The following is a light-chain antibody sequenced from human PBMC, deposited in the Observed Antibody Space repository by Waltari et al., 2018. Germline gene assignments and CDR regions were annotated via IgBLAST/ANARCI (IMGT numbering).Light chain of an antibody. V-gene: IGKV1-12*01. CDR1: KGISSW. J-gene: IGKJ1*01. Sequence: DIQMTQSQSSLSASVGDKVTITCRASKGISSWLAWYQQKPGKAPKLLIYAASSLQSGGPSRFSGSGSGTDYTLTISSLQPEDFTTYYCQQGYNTPWTFGQGTKVEIK. CDR3: QQGYNTPWT. CDR2: AAS.